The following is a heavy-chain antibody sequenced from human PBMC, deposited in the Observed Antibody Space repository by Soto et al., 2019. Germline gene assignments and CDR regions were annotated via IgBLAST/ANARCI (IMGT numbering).Heavy chain of an antibody. D-gene: IGHD2-8*01. CDR2: IYTGDRT. CDR1: GFSVNTFY. J-gene: IGHJ5*01. CDR3: VTEFYYRFES. V-gene: IGHV3-66*01. Sequence: EMQLVESGGGLVQPGGSLRLSCEASGFSVNTFYMNWVRQSPARGLEWVSVIYTGDRTLYVDSVRGRFTISRDNSKNTLYLQMNSLTAEDTAVYFCVTEFYYRFESWGQGTPVTVSS.